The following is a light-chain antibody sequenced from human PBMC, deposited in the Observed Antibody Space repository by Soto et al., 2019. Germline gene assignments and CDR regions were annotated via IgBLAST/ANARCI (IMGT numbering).Light chain of an antibody. J-gene: IGKJ1*01. CDR3: QQYGSSPAT. CDR1: QSVSSSY. Sequence: EIVLTQSPGTLSLSPWERATLSCRASQSVSSSYLAWYQQKPGQAPRLLIYGASSRAIGIPDRFSGSGSGTDFTLTISRLEPEDFAVYYCQQYGSSPATFGQGTKVDIK. V-gene: IGKV3-20*01. CDR2: GAS.